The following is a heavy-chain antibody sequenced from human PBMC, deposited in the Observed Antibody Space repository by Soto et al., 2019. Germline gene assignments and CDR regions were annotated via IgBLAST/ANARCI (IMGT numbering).Heavy chain of an antibody. D-gene: IGHD3-3*01. CDR3: ARIPVDDFWSGYQGGHYYYGMDV. J-gene: IGHJ6*02. V-gene: IGHV4-4*02. CDR2: IYHSGST. Sequence: SETLSLTCAVSGGSISSSNWWSWVRQPPGKGLEWIGEIYHSGSTNYNPSLKSRVTISVDKSKNQFSLKLSSVSAADTAVYYCARIPVDDFWSGYQGGHYYYGMDVWGQGTTVTVSS. CDR1: GGSISSSNW.